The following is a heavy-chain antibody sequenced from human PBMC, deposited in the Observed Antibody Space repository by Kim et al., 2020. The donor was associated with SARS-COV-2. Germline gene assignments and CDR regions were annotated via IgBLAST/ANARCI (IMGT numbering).Heavy chain of an antibody. CDR2: ISSNGGST. CDR1: GFTFSSYA. CDR3: ARDRVGIAAAGTLDY. Sequence: GGSLRLSCAASGFTFSSYAMHWVRQAPGKGLEYVSAISSNGGSTYYANSVKGRFTISRDNSKNTLYLQMGSLRAEDMAVYYCARDRVGIAAAGTLDYWGQGTLVTVSS. D-gene: IGHD6-13*01. J-gene: IGHJ4*02. V-gene: IGHV3-64*01.